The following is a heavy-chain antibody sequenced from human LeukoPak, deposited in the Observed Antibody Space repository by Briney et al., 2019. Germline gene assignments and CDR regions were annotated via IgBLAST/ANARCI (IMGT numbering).Heavy chain of an antibody. V-gene: IGHV3-7*03. CDR3: AKGIASAGMY. D-gene: IGHD6-13*01. J-gene: IGHJ4*02. Sequence: PGGSLRLSCTASGFTFTTYGFHWVRQAPGKGLEWVANIKQDGSVKYYVDSVKGRFTISRDNSKNTLYLQMNSLRAEDTAVYYCAKGIASAGMYWGQGTLVTVSS. CDR2: IKQDGSVK. CDR1: GFTFTTYG.